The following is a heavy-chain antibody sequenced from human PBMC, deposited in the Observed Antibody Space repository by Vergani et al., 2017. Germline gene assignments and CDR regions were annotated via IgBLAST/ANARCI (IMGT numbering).Heavy chain of an antibody. D-gene: IGHD6-13*01. CDR1: GGSISSYY. Sequence: QVQLQESGPGLVKPSETLSLTCTVSGGSISSYYWSWILQPPGKGLEWIGYIYYSGSTNYNPSLKSRVTISVDTSKNQFSLKLSSVTAADTAVYYCETSSSQPSSWGQGTLVTVSS. V-gene: IGHV4-59*01. J-gene: IGHJ4*02. CDR2: IYYSGST. CDR3: ETSSSQPSS.